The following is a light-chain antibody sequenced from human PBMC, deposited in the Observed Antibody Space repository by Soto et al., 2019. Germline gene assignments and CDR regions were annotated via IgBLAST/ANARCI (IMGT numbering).Light chain of an antibody. J-gene: IGLJ2*01. Sequence: QSALTQPPSASGSPGQSVTISCTGTSSDVGCYNYVSWYQQHPGKAPKLMIYEVSKRPSGVPDRFSGSKSGNTASLTVSGLQAEDEADYYCSSYAGSNNLVFRGGTKVTVL. CDR2: EVS. CDR1: SSDVGCYNY. V-gene: IGLV2-8*01. CDR3: SSYAGSNNLV.